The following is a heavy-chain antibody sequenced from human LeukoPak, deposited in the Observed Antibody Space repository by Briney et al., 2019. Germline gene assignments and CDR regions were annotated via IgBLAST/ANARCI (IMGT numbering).Heavy chain of an antibody. CDR3: ASTTVVTGNYYFDY. CDR2: IYYSGST. CDR1: GGSISIYY. Sequence: SETLSLTCTVSGGSISIYYWSWIRQPPGKGLEWIGYIYYSGSTNYNPSLKSRVTISVDTSKNQFSLKLSSVTAADTAVYYCASTTVVTGNYYFDYWGQGTLVTVSS. V-gene: IGHV4-59*08. D-gene: IGHD4-17*01. J-gene: IGHJ4*02.